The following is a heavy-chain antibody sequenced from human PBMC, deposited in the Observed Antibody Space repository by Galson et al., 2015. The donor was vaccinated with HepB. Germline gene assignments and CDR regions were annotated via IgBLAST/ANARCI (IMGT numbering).Heavy chain of an antibody. Sequence: SLRLSCAASTFIFNTYSMIWVRQAPGRGLEWVSYISSSSSTIYYADSVKGRFTISRDNAKNSLYLQMNSLRAEDTAVYYCARDFGVVINQREKGVPTQYYYYGMDVWGQGTTVTVSS. CDR3: ARDFGVVINQREKGVPTQYYYYGMDV. CDR2: ISSSSSTI. CDR1: TFIFNTYS. J-gene: IGHJ6*02. V-gene: IGHV3-48*04. D-gene: IGHD3-3*01.